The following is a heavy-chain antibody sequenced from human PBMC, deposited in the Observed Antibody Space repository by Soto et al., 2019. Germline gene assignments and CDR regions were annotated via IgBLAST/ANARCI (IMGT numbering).Heavy chain of an antibody. Sequence: QVQLVQSGAEVKKPGASVKVSCKASGYTFTGYYMHWVRQAPGQGLEWMGWINPNSGGANYAQSFQGRVTLTRDASINTAYMDLTRLTSGDAAVYYCARSSTYIFDSSGYYDYWGQGTLVTVSS. CDR3: ARSSTYIFDSSGYYDY. D-gene: IGHD3-22*01. J-gene: IGHJ4*02. CDR1: GYTFTGYY. V-gene: IGHV1-2*02. CDR2: INPNSGGA.